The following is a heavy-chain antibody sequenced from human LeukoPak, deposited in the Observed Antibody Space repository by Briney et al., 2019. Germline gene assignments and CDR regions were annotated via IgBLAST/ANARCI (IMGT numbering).Heavy chain of an antibody. CDR2: IYPGDSDT. CDR3: ARPIVAEHPPSDAFDI. D-gene: IGHD6-13*01. J-gene: IGHJ3*02. V-gene: IGHV5-51*01. Sequence: GESLKISCKGSGYSFTSYWIGWVRQMPGKGLEWMGIIYPGDSDTRYSPSFQGQVTISADKSISTAYLQWSSLKASDTAMYYCARPIVAEHPPSDAFDIWGQGTMVTVSS. CDR1: GYSFTSYW.